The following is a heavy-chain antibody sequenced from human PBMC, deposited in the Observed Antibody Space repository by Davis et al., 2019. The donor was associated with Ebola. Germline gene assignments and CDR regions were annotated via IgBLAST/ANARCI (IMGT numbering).Heavy chain of an antibody. CDR1: GGTFSSYA. V-gene: IGHV1-69*13. D-gene: IGHD6-13*01. Sequence: SVKVSCKASGGTFSSYAISWVRQAPGQGLKWMGGIIPIFGTANYAQKFQGRVTITADESTSTAYMELSSLRSEDTAVYYCAAIRAGNPNYFDYWGQGTLVTVSS. CDR2: IIPIFGTA. CDR3: AAIRAGNPNYFDY. J-gene: IGHJ4*02.